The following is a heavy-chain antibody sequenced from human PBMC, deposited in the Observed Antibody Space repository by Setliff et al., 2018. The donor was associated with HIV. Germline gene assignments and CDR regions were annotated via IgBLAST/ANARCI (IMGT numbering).Heavy chain of an antibody. D-gene: IGHD2-2*01. Sequence: SETLSLTCTVSGGSISSSSYYWGWIRQPPGKGLEWIGSIYYSGSTYYNPSLKSRVTISVDTSKNQFSLKLSSVTAADTAVYYCARVDCSSTSCYWDYYYYMDVWGKGTTVTVS. V-gene: IGHV4-39*01. CDR3: ARVDCSSTSCYWDYYYYMDV. J-gene: IGHJ6*03. CDR2: IYYSGST. CDR1: GGSISSSSYY.